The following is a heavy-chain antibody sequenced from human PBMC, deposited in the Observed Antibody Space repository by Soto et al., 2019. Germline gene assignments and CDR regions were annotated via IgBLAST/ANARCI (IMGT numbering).Heavy chain of an antibody. J-gene: IGHJ4*02. D-gene: IGHD3-22*01. CDR3: AKDPTSPITMNEYYFDY. Sequence: PGGSLRLSCAASGFTFSSYAMSWVRQAPGKGLEWVSAISGSGGSTYYADSVKGRFTISRDNSKNTLYLQMNSLRAEDTAVYYCAKDPTSPITMNEYYFDYWGQGTLVTVSS. CDR2: ISGSGGST. V-gene: IGHV3-23*01. CDR1: GFTFSSYA.